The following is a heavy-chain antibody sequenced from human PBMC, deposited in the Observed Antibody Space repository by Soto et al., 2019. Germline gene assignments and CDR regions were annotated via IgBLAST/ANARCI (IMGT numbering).Heavy chain of an antibody. CDR3: ARNLGYCSGGSCYYYYGMDV. J-gene: IGHJ6*02. Sequence: SETLSLTCTVSGGSISSYYWSWIRQPPGKGLEWIGYIYYSGSTNYNPSLKSRVTISVDTSKNQFSLKLSSVTAADTAVYYCARNLGYCSGGSCYYYYGMDVWGQGTTVTVSS. CDR1: GGSISSYY. CDR2: IYYSGST. V-gene: IGHV4-59*01. D-gene: IGHD2-15*01.